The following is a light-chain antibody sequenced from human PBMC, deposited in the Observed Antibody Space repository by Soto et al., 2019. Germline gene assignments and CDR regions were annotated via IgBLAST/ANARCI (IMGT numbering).Light chain of an antibody. CDR1: QSINSNS. V-gene: IGKV3-20*01. CDR3: QQYGSSPL. CDR2: GAS. J-gene: IGKJ3*01. Sequence: EIVLTQSPGTLSLSPGERATLSCRASQSINSNSLAWYQQKPGQAPRLLMYGASSRDTGIPDRFSGSGSGTDFTLTISRLEPEDFAVYYCQQYGSSPLFGPGTKVDIK.